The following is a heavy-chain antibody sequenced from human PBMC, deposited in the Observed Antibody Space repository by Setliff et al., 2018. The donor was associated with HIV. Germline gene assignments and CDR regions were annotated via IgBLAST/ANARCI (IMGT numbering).Heavy chain of an antibody. J-gene: IGHJ3*02. D-gene: IGHD3-22*01. Sequence: GGSLRLSCAASGFTFSSYEMNWVRQAPGKGLEWVSYISSSGSDIYYADSVKGRFTISRDNAKNSLYLQMNSLRAEDTALYYCARDGYYYDSSGYYKYKAFDSWGQGTMVT. V-gene: IGHV3-48*03. CDR1: GFTFSSYE. CDR3: ARDGYYYDSSGYYKYKAFDS. CDR2: ISSSGSDI.